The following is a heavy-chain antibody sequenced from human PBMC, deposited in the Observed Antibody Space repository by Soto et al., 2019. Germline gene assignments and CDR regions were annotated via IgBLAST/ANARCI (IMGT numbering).Heavy chain of an antibody. CDR1: GYRFSNYW. CDR3: ARQGLHYDSYGYQLDALDI. V-gene: IGHV5-51*01. Sequence: PGESLKIPCEGSGYRFSNYWIGWVRQMPGKGLEWMGIIYPGDSDTRYSPSFQGQVTISADKSINTAYLQWSSLKASDTAMYFCARQGLHYDSYGYQLDALDIWGQGTTVTVSS. J-gene: IGHJ3*02. CDR2: IYPGDSDT. D-gene: IGHD3-22*01.